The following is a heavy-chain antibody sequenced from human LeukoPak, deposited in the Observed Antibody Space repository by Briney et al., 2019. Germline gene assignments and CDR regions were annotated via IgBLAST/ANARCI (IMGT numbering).Heavy chain of an antibody. D-gene: IGHD5-12*01. V-gene: IGHV4-59*01. CDR2: IYYIGST. J-gene: IGHJ6*02. CDR1: GGSISGAY. CDR3: GRTGSGRDYYGMDG. Sequence: SETLSLTCSVSGGSISGAYWSWIRQAPGKGLEWVGYIYYIGSTDFNPSLETRVTISIDTSKNHFSLNLTAGTAADTAIYYCGRTGSGRDYYGMDGWGQGTSVTVSS.